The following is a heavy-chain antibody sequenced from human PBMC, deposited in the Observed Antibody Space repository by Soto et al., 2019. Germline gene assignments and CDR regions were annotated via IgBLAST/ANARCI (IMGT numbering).Heavy chain of an antibody. CDR2: IKQDGSEK. J-gene: IGHJ4*02. D-gene: IGHD2-2*01. CDR1: GFTFSSYW. Sequence: GGSLRLSCAASGFTFSSYWMSWVRQAPGKGLEWVANIKQDGSEKYYVDSVKGRFTISRDNAKNSLYLQMNSLRAEDTAVYYCARVVSVPAAKFHDYWGQGTLVTVSS. CDR3: ARVVSVPAAKFHDY. V-gene: IGHV3-7*03.